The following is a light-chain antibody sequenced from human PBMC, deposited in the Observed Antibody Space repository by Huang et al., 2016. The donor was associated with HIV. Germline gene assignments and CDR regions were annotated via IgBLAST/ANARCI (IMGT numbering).Light chain of an antibody. J-gene: IGKJ4*01. CDR1: QSLLHSDGKTY. CDR2: EVS. CDR3: MQGIHLSSP. V-gene: IGKV2-29*02. Sequence: NQTPLSLSVTPGQPASISCKSSQSLLHSDGKTYLYWYVQKAGQSPQLLMYEVSNRFSGVPDRFSGSGSGTSFTLKISRVEAEDVGVYYCMQGIHLSSPFGEGTKIEI.